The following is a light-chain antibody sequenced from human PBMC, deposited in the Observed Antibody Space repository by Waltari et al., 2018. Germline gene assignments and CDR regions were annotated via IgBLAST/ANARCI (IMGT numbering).Light chain of an antibody. Sequence: QSALTQPASVSASPGQSITISCSGTSSDVGPYNLVSWYRQYPGKSPQLLIYDVRTRPSGISDRFVGDKSDNTASLTISGLRAEDEADYYCSSYTLTDTRVFGGGT. CDR3: SSYTLTDTRV. CDR2: DVR. J-gene: IGLJ3*02. V-gene: IGLV2-14*01. CDR1: SSDVGPYNL.